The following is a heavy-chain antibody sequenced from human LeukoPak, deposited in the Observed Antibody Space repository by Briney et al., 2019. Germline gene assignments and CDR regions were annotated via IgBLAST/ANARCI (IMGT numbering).Heavy chain of an antibody. D-gene: IGHD1-1*01. CDR1: GFTFSTYT. CDR2: INGRGGDT. CDR3: AKDRAGTPWAD. J-gene: IGHJ4*02. Sequence: GGSLRLSCAASGFTFSTYTMTWVRQAPGKGLECVSTINGRGGDTYYADSVKGRFTISRDNSRNTVYLQMSSLRAEDTAVYYCAKDRAGTPWADWGQGTLVTVSS. V-gene: IGHV3-23*01.